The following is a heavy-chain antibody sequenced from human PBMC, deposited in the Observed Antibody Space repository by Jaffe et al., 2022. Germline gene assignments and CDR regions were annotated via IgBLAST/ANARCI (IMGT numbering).Heavy chain of an antibody. CDR2: IYHSGST. CDR1: GYSISSGYY. Sequence: QVQLQESGPGLVKPSETLSLTCAVSGYSISSGYYWGWIRQPPGKGLEWIGSIYHSGSTYYNPSLKSRVTISVDTSKNQFSLKLSSVTAADTAVYYCASLRYFDLYYFDYWGQGTLVTVSS. J-gene: IGHJ4*02. D-gene: IGHD3-9*01. V-gene: IGHV4-38-2*01. CDR3: ASLRYFDLYYFDY.